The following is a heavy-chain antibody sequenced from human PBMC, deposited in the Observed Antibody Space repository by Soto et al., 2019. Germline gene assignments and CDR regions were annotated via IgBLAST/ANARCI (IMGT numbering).Heavy chain of an antibody. CDR3: AKAYSSSWYVYYFDY. CDR2: ISGSGSST. CDR1: GFTFSSYA. D-gene: IGHD6-13*01. V-gene: IGHV3-23*01. J-gene: IGHJ4*02. Sequence: LRLSCAASGFTFSSYAMSWVRQAPGKGLEWVSAISGSGSSTYYADSVKGRFTISRDNSKNTLYLQMNSLRAEDTAVYYCAKAYSSSWYVYYFDYWGQGTLVTVSS.